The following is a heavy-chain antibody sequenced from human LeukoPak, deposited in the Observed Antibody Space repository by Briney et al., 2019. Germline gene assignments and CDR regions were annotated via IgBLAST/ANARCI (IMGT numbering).Heavy chain of an antibody. CDR2: ISAYNGNT. CDR3: ARVSLWFGELLQRTYYFDY. V-gene: IGHV1-18*01. CDR1: GYTFTSYG. Sequence: GASVKVSCKASGYTFTSYGISWVRQAPGRGLEWMGWISAYNGNTNYAQKLQGRVTMTTDTSTSTAYMELRSLRSDDTAVYYCARVSLWFGELLQRTYYFDYWGQGTLVTVSS. D-gene: IGHD3-10*01. J-gene: IGHJ4*02.